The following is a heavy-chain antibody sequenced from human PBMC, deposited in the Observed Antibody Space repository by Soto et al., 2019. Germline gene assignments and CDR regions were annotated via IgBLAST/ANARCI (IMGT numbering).Heavy chain of an antibody. Sequence: LRRSGAGPGGTVSSFARHWVRQAPGKGLEWVAILSYDGGTKYYADSVKGRFTISRENSKNTLYLQMNSLRTEDTAVYYCATLPPRGNTYAPAAYWGKGTLVPVSS. J-gene: IGHJ4*02. D-gene: IGHD5-18*01. CDR2: LSYDGGTK. CDR3: ATLPPRGNTYAPAAY. V-gene: IGHV3-30*03. CDR1: GGTVSSFA.